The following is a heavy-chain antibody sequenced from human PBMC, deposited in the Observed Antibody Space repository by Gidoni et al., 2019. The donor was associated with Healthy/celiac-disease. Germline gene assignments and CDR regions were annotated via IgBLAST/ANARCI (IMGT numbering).Heavy chain of an antibody. Sequence: QVQLVESGGGVVQPGRSLRLSCAASGFTFSSYGMHWVRQAPGKGLEWVAVISYDGSNKYYADSVKGRFTISRDNSKNTLYLQMNSLRAEDTAVYYCANKGELGIGPLDYWGQGTLVTVSS. V-gene: IGHV3-30*18. D-gene: IGHD7-27*01. CDR1: GFTFSSYG. CDR3: ANKGELGIGPLDY. J-gene: IGHJ4*02. CDR2: ISYDGSNK.